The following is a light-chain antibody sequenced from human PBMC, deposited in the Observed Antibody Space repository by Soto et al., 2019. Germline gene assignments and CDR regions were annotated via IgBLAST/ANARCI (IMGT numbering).Light chain of an antibody. CDR3: HSYDSSLPVG. CDR1: SSNIGAGYD. Sequence: QSVLTQPPSVSGAPGQRVTISCTGSSSNIGAGYDVHWYQQLPGTAPKLLIYGNSNRPSGVPDRFSGSKSGTTASLAISGLQAEDEADYYCHSYDSSLPVGFGGGTKLTVL. CDR2: GNS. V-gene: IGLV1-40*01. J-gene: IGLJ2*01.